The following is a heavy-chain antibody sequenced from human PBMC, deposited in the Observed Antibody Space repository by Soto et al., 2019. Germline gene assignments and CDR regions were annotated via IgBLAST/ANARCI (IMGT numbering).Heavy chain of an antibody. CDR1: GFTFSIYA. D-gene: IGHD2-15*01. CDR2: ISESGGSS. V-gene: IGHV3-23*01. Sequence: GGSLRLSCAASGFTFSIYAMSWVRQAPGKGLEWVSSISESGGSSYYADSVKGRVTISRDNSKDTLYLQMNSLRAEDTALYYCAKSSGRAHYYGMDVWGQGTTVTVSS. CDR3: AKSSGRAHYYGMDV. J-gene: IGHJ6*02.